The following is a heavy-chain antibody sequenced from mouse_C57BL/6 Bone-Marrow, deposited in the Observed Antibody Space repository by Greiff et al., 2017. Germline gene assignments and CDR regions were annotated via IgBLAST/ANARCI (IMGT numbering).Heavy chain of an antibody. CDR1: GYTFTDYY. CDR3: ARGIYDVFAY. V-gene: IGHV1-26*01. CDR2: INPNNGGT. J-gene: IGHJ3*01. Sequence: EVQLQQSGPELVKPGASVKISCKASGYTFTDYYMNWVKQSHGKSLEWIGDINPNNGGTSYNQKFKGKATLTVDKSSSTAYMELRSLTSEDSAVYYCARGIYDVFAYWGQGTLVTVSA. D-gene: IGHD2-3*01.